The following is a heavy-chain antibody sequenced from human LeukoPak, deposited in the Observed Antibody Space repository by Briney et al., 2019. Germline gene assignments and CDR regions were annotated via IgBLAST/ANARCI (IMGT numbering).Heavy chain of an antibody. CDR2: INPTSGGT. Sequence: ASVKVSCTASGYRFTAYFIHWMGQAPGQGLEWMGWINPTSGGTNYAQKFQGRVTLTRDTSISTAYMDLGSLRSDDTAVYYCARDSQAGCSGGSCWGDGTLVIVSS. CDR3: ARDSQAGCSGGSC. CDR1: GYRFTAYF. J-gene: IGHJ4*01. V-gene: IGHV1-2*02. D-gene: IGHD2-15*01.